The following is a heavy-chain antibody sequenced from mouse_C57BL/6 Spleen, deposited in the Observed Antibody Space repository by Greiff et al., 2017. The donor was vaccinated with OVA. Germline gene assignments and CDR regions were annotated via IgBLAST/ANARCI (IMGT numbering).Heavy chain of an antibody. CDR3: ARPPFTGYFDV. D-gene: IGHD1-1*01. CDR2: IYPGDGDT. Sequence: QVQLKQSGAELVKPGASVKISCKASGYAFSSYWMNWVKQRPGKGLEWIGQIYPGDGDTNYNGKFKGKATLTADKSSSTAYMQLSSLTSEDSAVYFCARPPFTGYFDVWGTGTTVTVSS. J-gene: IGHJ1*03. CDR1: GYAFSSYW. V-gene: IGHV1-80*01.